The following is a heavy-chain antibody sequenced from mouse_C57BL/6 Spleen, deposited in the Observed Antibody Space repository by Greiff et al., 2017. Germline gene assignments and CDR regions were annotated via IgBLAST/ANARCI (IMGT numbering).Heavy chain of an antibody. D-gene: IGHD1-1*01. V-gene: IGHV1-81*01. CDR2: IYPRSGNT. Sequence: QVQLQQSGAELARPGASVKLSCKASGYTFTSYGISWVKQSTGQGLEWIGEIYPRSGNTYYNEKFKGKATLTADKSSSTAYMELRSLTSEDSAVYFCARRGYGRSYEGDYWGQGTTLTVSS. CDR3: ARRGYGRSYEGDY. CDR1: GYTFTSYG. J-gene: IGHJ2*01.